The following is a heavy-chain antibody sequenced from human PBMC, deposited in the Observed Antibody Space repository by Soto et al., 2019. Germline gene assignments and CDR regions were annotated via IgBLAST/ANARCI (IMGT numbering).Heavy chain of an antibody. CDR3: ASLGIRLDV. J-gene: IGHJ6*02. V-gene: IGHV3-11*06. Sequence: LRLSCAASGFTFIDYYMSWIRQAPGKGLEWVSYISSSSSYTNYADSVKGRFTISRDNAKNSLYLQMNSLRAEDTAVYYCASLGIRLDVWGQGTTVTVSS. CDR2: ISSSSSYT. CDR1: GFTFIDYY. D-gene: IGHD1-26*01.